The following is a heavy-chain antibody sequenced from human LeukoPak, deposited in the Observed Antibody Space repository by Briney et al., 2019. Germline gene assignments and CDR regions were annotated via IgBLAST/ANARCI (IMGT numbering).Heavy chain of an antibody. D-gene: IGHD5-18*01. V-gene: IGHV1-24*01. Sequence: ASVRVSCKVSGYTLTELSMHWVRQAPGKGLEWMGGFDPEDGETIYAQKFQGRVTMTEDTSTDTAYMELSSLRSEDTAVYYCATDISNTASRNWFDPWGQGTLVTVSS. CDR3: ATDISNTASRNWFDP. CDR2: FDPEDGET. CDR1: GYTLTELS. J-gene: IGHJ5*02.